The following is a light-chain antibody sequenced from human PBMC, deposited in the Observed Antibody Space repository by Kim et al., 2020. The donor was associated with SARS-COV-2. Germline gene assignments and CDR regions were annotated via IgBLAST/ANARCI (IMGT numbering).Light chain of an antibody. V-gene: IGLV2-11*01. CDR3: CSYAGSYTWV. J-gene: IGLJ3*02. CDR2: DVS. CDR1: SSDVGGYNY. Sequence: GQSVTISCTGTSSDVGGYNYVSWYQQHPRKAPKLMIYDVSKRPSGVPDRFSGSKSGNTASLTISGLQAEDEADYYCCSYAGSYTWVFGGGTKVTVL.